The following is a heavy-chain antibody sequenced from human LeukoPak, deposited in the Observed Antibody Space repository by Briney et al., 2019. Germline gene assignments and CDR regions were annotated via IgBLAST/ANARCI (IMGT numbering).Heavy chain of an antibody. CDR2: ISYSGST. J-gene: IGHJ6*03. Sequence: SETLSLTCTVSGGSGSSDSWSWIRQPPGQGLGWIGYISYSGSTSYNPSLKSRVTISVDPSKSQLSLKLRSVTAADTAVYYCARRTRSFGYTYGDAYYYYYMDVWGKGTTVIVS. V-gene: IGHV4-59*02. CDR3: ARRTRSFGYTYGDAYYYYYMDV. D-gene: IGHD5-18*01. CDR1: GGSGSSDS.